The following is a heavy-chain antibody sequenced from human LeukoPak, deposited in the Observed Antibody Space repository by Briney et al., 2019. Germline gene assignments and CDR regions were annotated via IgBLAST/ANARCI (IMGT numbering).Heavy chain of an antibody. CDR1: GGSISSSYYY. CDR2: IYYSGST. CDR3: ARPATYCSSPSCYSRGYFDY. V-gene: IGHV4-39*01. J-gene: IGHJ4*02. Sequence: KPSETLSLTCTVSGGSISSSYYYWGWIRQPPGKGLEWIGSIYYSGSTYYNPSLKSRVTISVDTSKNQFSLRLSSVTAADTAVYYCARPATYCSSPSCYSRGYFDYWGQGTLVTVSS. D-gene: IGHD2-2*02.